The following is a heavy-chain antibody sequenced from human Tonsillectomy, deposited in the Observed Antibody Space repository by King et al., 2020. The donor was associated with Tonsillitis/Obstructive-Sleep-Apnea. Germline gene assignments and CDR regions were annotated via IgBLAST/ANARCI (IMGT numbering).Heavy chain of an antibody. J-gene: IGHJ6*03. V-gene: IGHV3-48*03. CDR1: GFTFSNYE. D-gene: IGHD6-6*01. CDR2: ISRSGSNI. CDR3: ARDFRGGSSRYYYYDMDV. Sequence: VQLVQSGGGLVQPGGSLRLSCAASGFTFSNYEMNWVRQAPGKGLEWVSYISRSGSNIYYADSVKGRFTISRDNAKNSLYLQMNSLRAEDTAVYYCARDFRGGSSRYYYYDMDVWGNGTPVTVSS.